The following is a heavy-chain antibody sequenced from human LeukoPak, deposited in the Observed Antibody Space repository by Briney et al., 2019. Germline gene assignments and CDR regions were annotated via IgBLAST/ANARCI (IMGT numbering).Heavy chain of an antibody. V-gene: IGHV1-46*01. CDR1: GYTFTSKY. Sequence: GASVKVSCKASGYTFTSKYIHWGRHAPGQGLDWMCMIIPGGGSTTYAQKFRDRVTMTRGASTSTAYMELSGLRSEDTALYYCATAGGIIEFFDFWGRGTLVTVSS. CDR2: IIPGGGST. J-gene: IGHJ2*01. CDR3: ATAGGIIEFFDF. D-gene: IGHD3-16*02.